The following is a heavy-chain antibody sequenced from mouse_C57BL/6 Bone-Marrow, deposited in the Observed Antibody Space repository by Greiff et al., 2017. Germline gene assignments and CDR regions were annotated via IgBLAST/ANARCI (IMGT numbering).Heavy chain of an antibody. CDR2: ISYDGSN. J-gene: IGHJ1*03. V-gene: IGHV3-6*01. CDR1: GYSITSGYY. D-gene: IGHD2-14*01. CDR3: ARDSNSVRRDWDFDV. Sequence: ESGPGLVKPSQSLSLTCSVTGYSITSGYYWNWIRQFPGNKLEWMGYISYDGSNNYNPSLKNLTTITRDSSTHQFFLKLNSVTTEDTATYYCARDSNSVRRDWDFDVWGTGTTVTVSS.